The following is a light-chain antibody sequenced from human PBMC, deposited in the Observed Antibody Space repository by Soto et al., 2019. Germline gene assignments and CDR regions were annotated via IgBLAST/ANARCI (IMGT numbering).Light chain of an antibody. V-gene: IGKV4-1*01. CDR1: RSVLYSSNNKNY. J-gene: IGKJ4*01. Sequence: DIVMTQSPDSLAVSLGERATINCKSGRSVLYSSNNKNYLAWYQQKPGQPPKLLMHWASTRESGVPYRFSGSGSGTDFTLTISSLPAEDGAVYYCQQYYTTPLTFGGGTKVEIK. CDR3: QQYYTTPLT. CDR2: WAS.